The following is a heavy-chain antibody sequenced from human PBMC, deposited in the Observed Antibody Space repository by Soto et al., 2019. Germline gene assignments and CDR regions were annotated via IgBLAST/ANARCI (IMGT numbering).Heavy chain of an antibody. CDR3: AKNRGAGSYSNWSFAD. J-gene: IGHJ2*01. Sequence: PGGSLRLSCAASGFTFSCCAMSWVRQAPGKGLEWVSTIHGDGDYTHDTDSVKGRFTISRDNSRNTLYLQMNSLRADDTAVYYCAKNRGAGSYSNWSFADWGRGTLVTV. V-gene: IGHV3-23*01. CDR1: GFTFSCCA. CDR2: IHGDGDYT. D-gene: IGHD1-26*01.